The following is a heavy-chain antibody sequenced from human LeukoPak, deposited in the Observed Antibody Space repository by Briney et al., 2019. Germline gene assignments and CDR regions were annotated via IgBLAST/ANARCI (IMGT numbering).Heavy chain of an antibody. J-gene: IGHJ4*02. CDR2: ISGSGGST. D-gene: IGHD4-17*01. Sequence: PGGSLRLSCAASGFTFSSYAMTWVRQAPGKGLEWVSAISGSGGSTYYADSVKGRFTISRDNSKNTLYLQMNSLRAEDTAVYYCAKDRGLRDTTVTFPDYWGQGTLVTVSS. CDR1: GFTFSSYA. CDR3: AKDRGLRDTTVTFPDY. V-gene: IGHV3-23*01.